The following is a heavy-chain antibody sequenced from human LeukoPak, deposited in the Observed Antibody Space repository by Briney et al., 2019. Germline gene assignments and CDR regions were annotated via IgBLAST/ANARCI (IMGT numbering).Heavy chain of an antibody. CDR3: AREGITMIVENLDAFDI. CDR2: ISSSGSTI. J-gene: IGHJ3*02. Sequence: GGSLRLSCAASGFTFSDYYMSWIRQAPGKGLEWVSYISSSGSTIYYADSVKGRFTISRDNAKNSLYLQMNSLRAEDTAVYYCAREGITMIVENLDAFDIWGQGTMVTVSS. CDR1: GFTFSDYY. V-gene: IGHV3-11*04. D-gene: IGHD3-22*01.